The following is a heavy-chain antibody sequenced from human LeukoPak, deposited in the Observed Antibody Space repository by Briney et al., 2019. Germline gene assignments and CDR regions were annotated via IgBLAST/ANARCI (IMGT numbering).Heavy chain of an antibody. CDR3: AKDHLSSTYYYDSSGYPLDY. D-gene: IGHD3-22*01. CDR1: GFTFSTYA. V-gene: IGHV3-23*01. Sequence: PGGSLRLSCAASGFTFSTYAMTWVRQAPGKGLEWVSAISSSGGGTYYADSVKGRFTISRDNSKKTLYLQMNSLRAEDTAVYYCAKDHLSSTYYYDSSGYPLDYWGQGTLVTVSS. CDR2: ISSSGGGT. J-gene: IGHJ4*02.